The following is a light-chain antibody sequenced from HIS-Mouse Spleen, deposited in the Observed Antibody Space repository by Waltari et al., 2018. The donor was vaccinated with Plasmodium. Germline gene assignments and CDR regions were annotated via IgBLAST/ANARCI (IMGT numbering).Light chain of an antibody. Sequence: EIVLTQSPATLSLSPGERATLSCRASQSVSSYLAWYQQKPGQAPRLLLYDASNMATGIPARFSGSGSGTDFTLTISSLEPEDFAVYYCQQRSNWPPLTFGGGTKVEIK. CDR2: DAS. CDR3: QQRSNWPPLT. J-gene: IGKJ4*01. V-gene: IGKV3-11*01. CDR1: QSVSSY.